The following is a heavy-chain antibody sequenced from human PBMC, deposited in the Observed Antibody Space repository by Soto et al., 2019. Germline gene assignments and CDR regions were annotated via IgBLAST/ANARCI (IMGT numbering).Heavy chain of an antibody. D-gene: IGHD3-3*01. CDR1: GGSISSGGYY. V-gene: IGHV4-31*03. Sequence: SETLSLTCTVSGGSISSGGYYWSWLRQHPGKGLEWIGYIYYSGSTYYNPSLKSRVTISVDTSKNQFSLKLSSVTAADTAVYYCARGGKVFGVVIIHDAFDIWGQGTMVTVSS. CDR3: ARGGKVFGVVIIHDAFDI. CDR2: IYYSGST. J-gene: IGHJ3*02.